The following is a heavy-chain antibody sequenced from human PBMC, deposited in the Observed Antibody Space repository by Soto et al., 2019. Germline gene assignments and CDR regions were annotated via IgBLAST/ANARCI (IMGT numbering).Heavy chain of an antibody. V-gene: IGHV1-18*04. D-gene: IGHD3-10*01. CDR2: ISVYTGNT. CDR3: ARDRCITDKCYTHHFDV. Sequence: QVQLVQSGGEVTKPGASVKVSCTSSGYTFTSYGVSWVRQAPGQGLEWLGWISVYTGNTKQAQKFQDRVTLTNEASTGTASLELRSLRSDDTAVYYCARDRCITDKCYTHHFDVWGQGTTVTVSS. CDR1: GYTFTSYG. J-gene: IGHJ6*02.